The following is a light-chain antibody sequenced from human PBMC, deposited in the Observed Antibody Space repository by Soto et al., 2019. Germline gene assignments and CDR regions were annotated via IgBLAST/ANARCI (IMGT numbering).Light chain of an antibody. J-gene: IGKJ5*01. CDR1: QSLLPSNGYNY. CDR3: MQALQTPIT. Sequence: DIVMTQPPHSLPATPGEPSSISCRSIQSLLPSNGYNYLDWYLQKKGQSXQXXIYLGSNRASGVPDRFSGSGSGTDGTMKISRVEAEDVGVYDGMQALQTPITFGQGTRLEIK. V-gene: IGKV2-28*01. CDR2: LGS.